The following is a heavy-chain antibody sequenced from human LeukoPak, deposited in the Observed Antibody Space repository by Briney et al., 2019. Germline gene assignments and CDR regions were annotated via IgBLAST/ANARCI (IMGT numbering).Heavy chain of an antibody. CDR1: GGSISSYY. D-gene: IGHD6-13*01. J-gene: IGHJ4*02. Sequence: SETLSLTCTVSGGSISSYYWSWIRQPPGKGLEWIGYIYYSGSTNYNPSLKSRVTISVDTSKNQFSLKLSSVTAADTAVYYCARARQVYSSSLDYWGQGTLVTVSS. CDR3: ARARQVYSSSLDY. CDR2: IYYSGST. V-gene: IGHV4-59*12.